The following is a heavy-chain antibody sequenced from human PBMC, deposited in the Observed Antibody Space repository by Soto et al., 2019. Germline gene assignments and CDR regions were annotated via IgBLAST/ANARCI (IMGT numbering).Heavy chain of an antibody. J-gene: IGHJ6*02. Sequence: GGSLRLSCEASGFTFSSHAISWVRRAPGKGLEWVSAISAAGGRKYYANSVRGRFSISRDSSKNIVFLEMSRLRAEDTARYFCAGVRLPHVVEEAVAGMDVWGQGTTVTVSS. CDR3: AGVRLPHVVEEAVAGMDV. CDR1: GFTFSSHA. D-gene: IGHD2-2*01. V-gene: IGHV3-23*01. CDR2: ISAAGGRK.